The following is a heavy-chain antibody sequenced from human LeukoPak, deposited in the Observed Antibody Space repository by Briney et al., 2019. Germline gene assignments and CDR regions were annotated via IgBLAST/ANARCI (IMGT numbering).Heavy chain of an antibody. J-gene: IGHJ4*02. V-gene: IGHV1-46*01. D-gene: IGHD3-10*01. CDR3: ARDRGSGTYDPGMKIPIYHFDY. CDR2: INPSGGST. CDR1: GYTFTGYY. Sequence: ASVKVSCKASGYTFTGYYMHWVRQAPGQGLEWMGIINPSGGSTSYAQKFQGRVTMTRDTSTSTVYMELSSLRSEDTAVYYCARDRGSGTYDPGMKIPIYHFDYWGQGTLVTVSS.